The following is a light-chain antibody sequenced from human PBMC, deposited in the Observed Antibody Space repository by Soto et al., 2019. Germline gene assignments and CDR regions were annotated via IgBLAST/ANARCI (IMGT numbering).Light chain of an antibody. CDR2: GAS. J-gene: IGKJ1*01. V-gene: IGKV3-15*01. CDR1: QSVSSN. Sequence: IVMTQYAASLSMSPVERATLSCRASQSVSSNLAWYQQKPGQAPRLLIYGASTRATGIPARFSGSGSGTEFTLTISSLQSEHFAVYYCQQYNNWPRTFGQGIKVDI. CDR3: QQYNNWPRT.